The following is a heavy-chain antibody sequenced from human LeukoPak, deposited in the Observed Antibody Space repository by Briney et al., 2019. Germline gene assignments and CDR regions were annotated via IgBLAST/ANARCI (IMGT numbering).Heavy chain of an antibody. CDR3: ARGRAWYY. V-gene: IGHV4-34*01. CDR1: GGSFSGYY. J-gene: IGHJ4*02. Sequence: SETLSLTCAVYGGSFSGYYWSWIRQPPGKGLEWIGEINHSGSTNYNPSLKSRVTISVDTSKNQFSLKLSSVTAADTAVYYCARGRAWYYWGQGTLVTVSS. D-gene: IGHD1-26*01. CDR2: INHSGST.